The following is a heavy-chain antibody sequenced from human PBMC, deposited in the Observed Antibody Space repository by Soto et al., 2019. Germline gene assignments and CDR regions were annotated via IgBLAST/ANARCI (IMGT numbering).Heavy chain of an antibody. CDR2: ISYEGSNK. J-gene: IGHJ6*02. D-gene: IGHD6-13*01. CDR1: GFTFSSYG. Sequence: GGSLRLSCAASGFTFSSYGMHWVRQAPGKGLEWVAVISYEGSNKYYADSVKGRFTISRDNSKNMLYLQMNSLRAEDTAVYCCAKDRRLTRPIDRGSSYYYGIDFWGQGTTVTVSS. CDR3: AKDRRLTRPIDRGSSYYYGIDF. V-gene: IGHV3-30*18.